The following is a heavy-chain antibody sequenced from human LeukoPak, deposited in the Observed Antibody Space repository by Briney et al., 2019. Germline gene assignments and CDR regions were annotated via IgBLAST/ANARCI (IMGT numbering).Heavy chain of an antibody. J-gene: IGHJ6*03. V-gene: IGHV3-30*02. D-gene: IGHD2-2*01. CDR1: GFTFSSYV. Sequence: KAGGSLRPSCAASGFTFSSYVMHCVRQAPGKGLEWVAFIRYDGSNKYYADPVKGRFTISRDNSKNTRYLQMNSLRAEDTAVYYCAKDSPAALYYYYMDVWGKGTTVTVSS. CDR2: IRYDGSNK. CDR3: AKDSPAALYYYYMDV.